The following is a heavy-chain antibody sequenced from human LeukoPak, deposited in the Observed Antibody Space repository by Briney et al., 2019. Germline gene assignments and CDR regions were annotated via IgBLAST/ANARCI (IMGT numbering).Heavy chain of an antibody. J-gene: IGHJ4*02. CDR2: ISGNGGST. CDR1: RFTFNNYA. V-gene: IGHV3-23*01. CDR3: AKADCSASSCQTQDY. Sequence: PGGSLRLSCAASRFTFNNYAMSWVRQAPGKGLEWVSTISGNGGSTYYSDSVEGRFTISRDNSKNTLFLQMNSLRAEDTAVYCCAKADCSASSCQTQDYWGQGTPVTVSS. D-gene: IGHD2-2*01.